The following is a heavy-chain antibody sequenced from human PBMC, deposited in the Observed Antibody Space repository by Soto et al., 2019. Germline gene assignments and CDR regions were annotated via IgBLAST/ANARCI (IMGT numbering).Heavy chain of an antibody. CDR2: LSGSGGTT. V-gene: IGHV3-23*01. J-gene: IGHJ5*01. CDR1: GFTFSSYA. D-gene: IGHD2-21*01. Sequence: ESGGGLVQPGGSLRLSCAASGFTFSSYAMSWVRQTPGKGLEWVSTLSGSGGTTYYADSVKGQFTISRDNSKSTLYLQMNSPRAGDTAVCSWAKDHGTCGPSWIDSWGQAPLVTVSS. CDR3: AKDHGTCGPSWIDS.